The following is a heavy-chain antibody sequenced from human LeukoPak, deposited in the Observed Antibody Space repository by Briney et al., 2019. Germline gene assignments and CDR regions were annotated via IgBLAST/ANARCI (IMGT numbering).Heavy chain of an antibody. CDR2: IIPIFGTA. CDR1: GYTFTSYA. Sequence: GASVKVSCKASGYTFTSYAMHWVRQAPGQGLEWMGGIIPIFGTANYAQKFQGRVTITADESTSTAYMELSSLRSEDTAVYYCARSGIAAAGDEGFDYWGQGTLVTVSS. J-gene: IGHJ4*02. CDR3: ARSGIAAAGDEGFDY. V-gene: IGHV1-69*13. D-gene: IGHD6-13*01.